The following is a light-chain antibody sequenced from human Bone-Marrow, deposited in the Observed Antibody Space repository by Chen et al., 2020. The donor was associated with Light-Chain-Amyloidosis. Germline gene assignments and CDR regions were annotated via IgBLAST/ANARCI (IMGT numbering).Light chain of an antibody. CDR3: SSYTITNTLV. J-gene: IGLJ1*01. CDR1: SSDVGGDNH. V-gene: IGLV2-14*01. CDR2: EVT. Sequence: QSALTQPASVSGSPGQSITISCTGTSSDVGGDNHVSWYQPHPEKAPKLLIYEVTNRPSWVPARFSGSKADNTASLTISGLQSVDKADYFCSSYTITNTLVFGSGTRVTVL.